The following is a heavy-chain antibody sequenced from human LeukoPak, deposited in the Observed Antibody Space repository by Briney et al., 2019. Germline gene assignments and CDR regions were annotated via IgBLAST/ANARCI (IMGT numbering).Heavy chain of an antibody. CDR2: ISSSSSYI. Sequence: GGSLRLSCAASGFTFSSYSMNWVRQAPGKGLEWVSSISSSSSYIYYADSVKGRFTTSRDNAKNSLYLQMNSLRAEDTAVYYCARDRGGYEYYFDYWGQGTLVTVSS. V-gene: IGHV3-21*01. J-gene: IGHJ4*02. CDR1: GFTFSSYS. CDR3: ARDRGGYEYYFDY. D-gene: IGHD5-12*01.